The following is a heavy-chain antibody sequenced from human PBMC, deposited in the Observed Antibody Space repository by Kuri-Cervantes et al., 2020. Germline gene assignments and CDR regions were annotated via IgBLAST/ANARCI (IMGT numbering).Heavy chain of an antibody. CDR2: ISSSSSYI. J-gene: IGHJ4*02. Sequence: GESLKISCAASGFTFSSYSMNWVRQAPGKGLEWASSISSSSSYIYYADSVKGRFTISRGNAKNSLYLQMNSLRAEDTAVYYCASTTMVEINYFDYWGQGTLVTVSS. V-gene: IGHV3-21*01. CDR3: ASTTMVEINYFDY. CDR1: GFTFSSYS. D-gene: IGHD4/OR15-4a*01.